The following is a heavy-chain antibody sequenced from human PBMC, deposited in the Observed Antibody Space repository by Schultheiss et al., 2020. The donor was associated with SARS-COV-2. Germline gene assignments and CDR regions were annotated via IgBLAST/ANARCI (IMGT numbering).Heavy chain of an antibody. CDR1: GFSFSDYY. Sequence: GESLKLSCGASGFSFSDYYMSWIRQTPGKGLEWVANIKQDGSEKYYVDSVKGRFTISRDNAKNSLYLQMNSLRAGDTAVYYRTSAGNYDYIWGSYRRCWFDPWGQGTLVTVSS. V-gene: IGHV3-7*01. J-gene: IGHJ5*02. CDR2: IKQDGSEK. CDR3: TSAGNYDYIWGSYRRCWFDP. D-gene: IGHD3-16*02.